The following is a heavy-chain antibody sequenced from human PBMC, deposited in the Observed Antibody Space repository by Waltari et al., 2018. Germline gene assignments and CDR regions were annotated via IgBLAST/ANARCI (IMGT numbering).Heavy chain of an antibody. CDR2: INHSGST. D-gene: IGHD2-15*01. Sequence: QVQLQQWGAGLLKPSETLSLTCAVYGGSFSGYYWSWIRQPPGKGLEWIGEINHSGSTNYNPSLKSRVTISVDTSKNQFSLKLSSVTAADTAVYYCASSFKTPGQGQENWGQGTLVTVSS. J-gene: IGHJ4*02. CDR1: GGSFSGYY. CDR3: ASSFKTPGQGQEN. V-gene: IGHV4-34*01.